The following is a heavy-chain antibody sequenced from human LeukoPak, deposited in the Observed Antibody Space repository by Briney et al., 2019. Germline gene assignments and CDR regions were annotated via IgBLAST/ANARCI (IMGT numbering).Heavy chain of an antibody. Sequence: ASVKVSCKASGYTFTGYYMHWVRQAPGQGLEWMGWINPNSGGTNYAQKLQGRVTMTRDTSISTAYMELSRLRSDDTAVYYCARGSGWYSGFDYWGQGTLVTVSS. D-gene: IGHD6-19*01. V-gene: IGHV1-2*02. CDR2: INPNSGGT. CDR3: ARGSGWYSGFDY. J-gene: IGHJ4*02. CDR1: GYTFTGYY.